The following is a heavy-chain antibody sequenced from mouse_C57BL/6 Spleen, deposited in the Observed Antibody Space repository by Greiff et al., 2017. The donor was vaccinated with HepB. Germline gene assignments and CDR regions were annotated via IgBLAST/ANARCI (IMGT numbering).Heavy chain of an antibody. D-gene: IGHD2-1*01. J-gene: IGHJ4*01. CDR1: GFTFSSYA. CDR2: ISDGGSYT. Sequence: EVMLVESGGGLVKPGGSLKLSCAASGFTFSSYAMSWVRQTPEKRLEWVATISDGGSYTYYPDNVKGRFTISRDNAKNNLYLQMSHLKSEDTAMYYCARVNYSHYYAMDYWGQGTSVTVSS. CDR3: ARVNYSHYYAMDY. V-gene: IGHV5-4*03.